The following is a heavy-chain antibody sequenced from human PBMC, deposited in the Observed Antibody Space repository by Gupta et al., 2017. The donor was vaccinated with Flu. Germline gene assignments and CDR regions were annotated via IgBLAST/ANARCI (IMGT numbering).Heavy chain of an antibody. CDR2: SIPVFGPT. J-gene: IGHJ4*02. D-gene: IGHD2-15*01. V-gene: IGHV1-69*01. CDR1: GVTFSSYA. Sequence: VKVSCKASGVTFSSYAINWVRKAPGQGLEWMGGSIPVFGPTNYAQKFQGRITITADETTSTAYMELISLRSADTAVYFCARKGGGHCSGGTCYSFDYWGQGTLVTVSS. CDR3: ARKGGGHCSGGTCYSFDY.